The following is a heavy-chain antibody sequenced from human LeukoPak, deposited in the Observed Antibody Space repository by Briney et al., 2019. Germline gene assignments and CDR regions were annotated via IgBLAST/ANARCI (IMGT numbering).Heavy chain of an antibody. Sequence: SETLSLTCTVSGGSISSYYWSWIRQPPGKGLEWIGYTYYSGSTNYNPSLKSRVTISVDTSKNQFSLKLSSVTAADTAVYYCARQWELETNWFDPWGQGTLVTVSS. V-gene: IGHV4-59*08. J-gene: IGHJ5*02. CDR1: GGSISSYY. D-gene: IGHD1-26*01. CDR2: TYYSGST. CDR3: ARQWELETNWFDP.